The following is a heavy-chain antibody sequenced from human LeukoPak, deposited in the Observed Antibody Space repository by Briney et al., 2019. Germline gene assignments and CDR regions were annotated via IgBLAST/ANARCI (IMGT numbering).Heavy chain of an antibody. CDR3: ATLEKWMVPKGVY. V-gene: IGHV5-51*01. D-gene: IGHD2-8*01. Sequence: GEFLKISCKGSGYNFTSYWIGLVRQMPGKGLEWMGIIYPGDSYTRYSPFFQGQVTISPDKSLSTAFLQRSRLTASDTGLYYRATLEKWMVPKGVYWGQGTLVTVSS. J-gene: IGHJ4*02. CDR2: IYPGDSYT. CDR1: GYNFTSYW.